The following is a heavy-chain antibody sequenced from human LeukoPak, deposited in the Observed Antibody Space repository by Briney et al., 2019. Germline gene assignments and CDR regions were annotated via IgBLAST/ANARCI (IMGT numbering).Heavy chain of an antibody. V-gene: IGHV4-39*01. CDR3: ASYDSSGYGLDAFDI. Sequence: PSETLSLTCTVSGGSISSSSYYWGWIRQPPGKGLEWIGSIYYSGSTYYNPSLKGRVTISEDTSKNQFSLKLSSVTAADTAVYYCASYDSSGYGLDAFDIWGQGTMVTVSS. J-gene: IGHJ3*02. D-gene: IGHD3-22*01. CDR2: IYYSGST. CDR1: GGSISSSSYY.